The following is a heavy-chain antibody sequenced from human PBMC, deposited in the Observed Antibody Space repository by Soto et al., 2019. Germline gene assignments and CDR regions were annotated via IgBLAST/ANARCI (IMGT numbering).Heavy chain of an antibody. CDR1: GYRFTSYW. V-gene: IGHV5-51*01. CDR3: ARAIEMSRIGWFHX. Sequence: GEALKISCQASGYRFTSYWIGWVRQMPGKGLELMVIIYPGDSDIRYRTSLQGQVTISAYKSIITAYLQWSSLKSSDTAIYYCARAIEMSRIGWFHXWGQGTLVTVSX. J-gene: IGHJ5*02. CDR2: IYPGDSDI.